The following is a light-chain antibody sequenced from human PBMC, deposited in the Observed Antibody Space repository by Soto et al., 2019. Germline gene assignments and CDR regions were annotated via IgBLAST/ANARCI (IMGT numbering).Light chain of an antibody. CDR1: QGISSY. Sequence: AIRMTQSPSSFSASTGDRVTIACRASQGISSYLAWYQQKPGKAPKLLIYAASTLQSGVPSRFSGSGSGTDFTLTVSCLQSEDFAPYYCQQYYSYPLTFGGGTKVDIK. CDR3: QQYYSYPLT. CDR2: AAS. V-gene: IGKV1-8*01. J-gene: IGKJ4*01.